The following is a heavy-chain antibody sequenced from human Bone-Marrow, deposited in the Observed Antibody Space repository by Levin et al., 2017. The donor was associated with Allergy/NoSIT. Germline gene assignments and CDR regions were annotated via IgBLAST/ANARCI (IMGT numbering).Heavy chain of an antibody. D-gene: IGHD5-18*01. J-gene: IGHJ4*02. V-gene: IGHV3-23*01. CDR2: ISGSGGST. CDR1: GFTFSSYD. CDR3: AKFTSSYGYVG. Sequence: GESLKISCAASGFTFSSYDMSWVRQAPGKGLEWVSAISGSGGSTYYADSVKGRFTISRDNSKNTLYLQMNSLRAEDTAVYYCAKFTSSYGYVGWGQGTLVTVSS.